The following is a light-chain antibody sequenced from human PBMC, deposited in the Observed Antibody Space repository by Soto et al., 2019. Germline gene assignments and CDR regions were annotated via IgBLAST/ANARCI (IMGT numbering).Light chain of an antibody. CDR3: SSYTSSITLI. J-gene: IGLJ2*01. V-gene: IGLV2-14*03. CDR1: SGDIGYGYHY. Sequence: QSVLTQPASVSGSPGQSITISCTGTSGDIGYGYHYISWYQQHAGGAPKLLIYNVLNRPSGVSNRFSGSKSGNTASLTISGLQAEDEADYYCSSYTSSITLIFGGGTKLTVL. CDR2: NVL.